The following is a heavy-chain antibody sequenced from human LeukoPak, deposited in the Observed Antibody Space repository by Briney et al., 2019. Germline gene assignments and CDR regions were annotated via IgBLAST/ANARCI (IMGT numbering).Heavy chain of an antibody. CDR2: ISGSGGSK. CDR3: AREAHSFDY. CDR1: GLTFTSYA. V-gene: IGHV3-23*01. Sequence: GGSLRLFCAASGLTFTSYATTWVRQARGKGVECVSDISGSGGSKYYADSVKGRFTISRDNSKNTLYLQMNSLRGEDTAVYYWAREAHSFDYWGQGTLVTVSS. J-gene: IGHJ4*02.